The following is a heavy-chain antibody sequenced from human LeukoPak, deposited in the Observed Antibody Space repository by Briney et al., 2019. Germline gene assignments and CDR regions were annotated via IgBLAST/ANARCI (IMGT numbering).Heavy chain of an antibody. CDR3: ARVAYRTKGVCINFDL. D-gene: IGHD2-8*01. CDR1: GYTFTGSY. V-gene: IGHV1-2*02. Sequence: ASVKVSCKASGYTFTGSYIHWMRQPPGQGHEWMGWINPNSGGTNYAQKFQGRVTVTSDTSTSTAYMELSGLRADDTAVYYCARVAYRTKGVCINFDLWGQGTLVTVSS. J-gene: IGHJ4*02. CDR2: INPNSGGT.